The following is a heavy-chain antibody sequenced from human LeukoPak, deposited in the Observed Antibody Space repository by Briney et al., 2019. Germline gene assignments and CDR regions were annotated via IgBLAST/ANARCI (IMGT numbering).Heavy chain of an antibody. CDR2: IIPGLGIA. J-gene: IGHJ6*02. Sequence: ASVKGSCKASGDTPFSSYTINWVRQAPGQGLEWMGRIIPGLGIATYAQKFQGRITITADKATTTAYMELTSLTSEDTAVYYCARGRLSYYDSSGDYYYYYAMDVWGQGTTVTVSS. CDR3: ARGRLSYYDSSGDYYYYYAMDV. D-gene: IGHD3-22*01. V-gene: IGHV1-69*10. CDR1: GDTPFSSYT.